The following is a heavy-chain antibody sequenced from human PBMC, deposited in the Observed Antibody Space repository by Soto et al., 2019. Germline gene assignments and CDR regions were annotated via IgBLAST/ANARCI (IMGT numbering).Heavy chain of an antibody. CDR2: ISAYNGNT. Sequence: VASVKVSCKASGYTFTSYGISWVRQAPGQGLEWMGWISAYNGNTNYAQKLQGRVTMTADTSTSTAYMELRSLRSDDTAVYYCARAWHSSGWDAFDIWGQGTMVTVSS. V-gene: IGHV1-18*01. D-gene: IGHD6-19*01. J-gene: IGHJ3*02. CDR3: ARAWHSSGWDAFDI. CDR1: GYTFTSYG.